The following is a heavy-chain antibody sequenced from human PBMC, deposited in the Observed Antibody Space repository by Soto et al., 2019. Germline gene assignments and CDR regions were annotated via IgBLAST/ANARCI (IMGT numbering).Heavy chain of an antibody. CDR1: GFTFSSYS. Sequence: EVQLVESGGGLVKPGGSLRLSCAASGFTFSSYSMNWVRQAPGKGLEWVSSISSSSSYIYYADSVKGRFTISRDNAKNSLYLQMNSLRAEDTAVYYCASNGDGYTRYWGQGTLVTVSS. D-gene: IGHD5-12*01. J-gene: IGHJ4*02. CDR2: ISSSSSYI. CDR3: ASNGDGYTRY. V-gene: IGHV3-21*01.